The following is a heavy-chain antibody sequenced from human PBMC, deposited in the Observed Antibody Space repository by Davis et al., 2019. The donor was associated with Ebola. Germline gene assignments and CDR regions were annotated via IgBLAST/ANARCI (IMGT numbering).Heavy chain of an antibody. J-gene: IGHJ4*02. V-gene: IGHV1-18*04. CDR1: GYTFTSYG. CDR2: INLHNGNT. D-gene: IGHD1-1*01. Sequence: ASVKVSCKASGYTFTSYGITWVRQAPGHALEWMGWINLHNGNTNYAQNVQGRVTMTTDTSTSTAYMEVGILRSDDTAVYYCARAQFPTTSDHWGQGTLVTGSS. CDR3: ARAQFPTTSDH.